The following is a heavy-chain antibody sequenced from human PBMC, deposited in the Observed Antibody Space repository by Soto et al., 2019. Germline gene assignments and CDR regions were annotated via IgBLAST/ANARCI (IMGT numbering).Heavy chain of an antibody. Sequence: GASVKVSCKASGYTFTGYYMHWVRQALGQGLEWMGWINPNSGGTNYAQKFQGWVTMTRGTSISTAYMELSRLRSDDTAVYYCARARIVGADDAFDIWGQGTMVTVSS. V-gene: IGHV1-2*04. D-gene: IGHD1-26*01. CDR3: ARARIVGADDAFDI. CDR1: GYTFTGYY. J-gene: IGHJ3*02. CDR2: INPNSGGT.